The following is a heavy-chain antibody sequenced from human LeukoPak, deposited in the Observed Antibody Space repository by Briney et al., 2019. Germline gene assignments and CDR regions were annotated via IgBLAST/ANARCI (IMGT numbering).Heavy chain of an antibody. CDR1: GFTFSSYW. CDR2: IKQDGSEK. CDR3: ARESIQLWERKAHFDY. Sequence: PGGSLRLSCAASGFTFSSYWMSWVRQAPGKGLEWVANIKQDGSEKYYVDSVEGRFTISRDNAKNSLYLQMNSLRAEDTAVYYCARESIQLWERKAHFDYWGQGTLVTVSS. V-gene: IGHV3-7*01. J-gene: IGHJ4*02. D-gene: IGHD5-18*01.